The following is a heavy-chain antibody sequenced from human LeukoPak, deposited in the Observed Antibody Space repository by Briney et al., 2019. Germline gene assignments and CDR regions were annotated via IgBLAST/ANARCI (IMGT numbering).Heavy chain of an antibody. CDR1: GFTFSSCG. CDR2: VSYDGSNK. J-gene: IGHJ4*02. CDR3: AKDRGFGELLDY. Sequence: GRSLRLSCAASGFTFSSCGMHWVRQAPGKGLEWVAVVSYDGSNKYYAESVKGRFTISRDNSKNTLYLQMNSLRGEDTAVYNCAKDRGFGELLDYWGQGTLVTVSS. V-gene: IGHV3-30*18. D-gene: IGHD3-10*01.